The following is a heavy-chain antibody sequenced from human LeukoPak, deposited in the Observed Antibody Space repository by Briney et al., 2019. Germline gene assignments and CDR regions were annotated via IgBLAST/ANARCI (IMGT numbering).Heavy chain of an antibody. CDR1: GFTFSSYA. V-gene: IGHV3-30-3*01. Sequence: GGSLRLSCAASGFTFSSYAMSWVRQAPGKGLEWVAVISYDGSNKYYADSVKGRFTISRDNSKNTLSLRMNSLRAEDTAVYYCAGGYSGYDPSYYYGMDVWGQGTTVTVSS. CDR3: AGGYSGYDPSYYYGMDV. J-gene: IGHJ6*02. D-gene: IGHD5-12*01. CDR2: ISYDGSNK.